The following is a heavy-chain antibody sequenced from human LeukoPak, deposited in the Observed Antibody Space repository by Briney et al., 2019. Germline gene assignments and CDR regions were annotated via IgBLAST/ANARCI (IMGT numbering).Heavy chain of an antibody. D-gene: IGHD3-10*01. V-gene: IGHV3-23*01. J-gene: IGHJ4*02. CDR1: GFTFSSYA. CDR3: AKGNYYGSGSYRLYFDY. CDR2: ISGSGGST. Sequence: GGSLRLSCAASGFTFSSYAMSWVRQAPGKGLEWVSAISGSGGSTYYADSVKGRFTISRDNSKNTLYLQLNSLRAEDTAVYYCAKGNYYGSGSYRLYFDYWGQGTLVTVSS.